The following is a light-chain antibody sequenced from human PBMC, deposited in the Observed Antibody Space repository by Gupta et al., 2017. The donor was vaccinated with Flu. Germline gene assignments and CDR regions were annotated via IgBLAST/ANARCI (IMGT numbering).Light chain of an antibody. CDR2: EVT. J-gene: IGLJ2*01. CDR1: SSDVGGYNY. V-gene: IGLV2-8*01. CDR3: SSYAGSNKVV. Sequence: QSALTQPPYASGSPGQSVTISCTGTSSDVGGYNYVSWYQQHPGKAPKLMIYEVTKRPSGVPDRFSGSKSGNTASLTVSGLQAEDEAAYYCSSYAGSNKVVFGGGTKLTVL.